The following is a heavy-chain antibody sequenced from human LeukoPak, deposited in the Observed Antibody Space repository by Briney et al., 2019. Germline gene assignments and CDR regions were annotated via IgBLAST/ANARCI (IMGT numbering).Heavy chain of an antibody. J-gene: IGHJ6*02. D-gene: IGHD4-17*01. V-gene: IGHV3-33*01. Sequence: GRSLRLSCAASGFTFSSYGMHWVRQAPGKGLEWVSVIWCDGSSKYYADSVKGRFTISRDNSKNTLYLQMNSLRAEDTAVYYCARNDYGDYEDYFGMDFWGQGTTVTVPS. CDR3: ARNDYGDYEDYFGMDF. CDR2: IWCDGSSK. CDR1: GFTFSSYG.